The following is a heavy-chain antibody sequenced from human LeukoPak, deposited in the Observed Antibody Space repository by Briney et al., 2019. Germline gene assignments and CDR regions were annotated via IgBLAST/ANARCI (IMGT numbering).Heavy chain of an antibody. CDR2: INPNSGGT. CDR1: GYTFTGYY. Sequence: ASVKVSFKASGYTFTGYYMHWVRQAPGQGLEWMGWINPNSGGTNYAQKFQGRVTMTRDTSISTAYMELSRLRSDDTAVYYCARGYGSSSDYFDYWGQGTLVTVSS. V-gene: IGHV1-2*02. D-gene: IGHD6-6*01. J-gene: IGHJ4*02. CDR3: ARGYGSSSDYFDY.